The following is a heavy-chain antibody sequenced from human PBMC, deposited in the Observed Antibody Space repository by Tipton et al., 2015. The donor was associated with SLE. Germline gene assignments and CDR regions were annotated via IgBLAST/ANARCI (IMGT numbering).Heavy chain of an antibody. Sequence: TLSLTCAVSGYSITSGDYWGWIRQPPGKGVGWVGSLYHRGSTYYNPSLKSRVTISTDTSKNEIYLKLTSVTATDTAVYFCARDPYDSTWRNGWFDPWGQGTLVTVSS. V-gene: IGHV4-38-2*02. D-gene: IGHD6-13*01. J-gene: IGHJ5*02. CDR3: ARDPYDSTWRNGWFDP. CDR1: GYSITSGDY. CDR2: LYHRGST.